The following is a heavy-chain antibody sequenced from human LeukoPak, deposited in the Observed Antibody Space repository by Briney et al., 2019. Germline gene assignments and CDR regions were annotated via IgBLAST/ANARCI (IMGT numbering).Heavy chain of an antibody. Sequence: GGSLRLSCAASGFTFSAFAMTWVRQAPGKGLEWVSTITDDGYNTYSADSAKGRITFSRDNSKNTLSLQLRSLRAEDTAVYYCAKDPSYTSGASDHWGQGTLVTVSS. CDR2: ITDDGYNT. CDR3: AKDPSYTSGASDH. J-gene: IGHJ4*02. CDR1: GFTFSAFA. V-gene: IGHV3-23*01. D-gene: IGHD6-19*01.